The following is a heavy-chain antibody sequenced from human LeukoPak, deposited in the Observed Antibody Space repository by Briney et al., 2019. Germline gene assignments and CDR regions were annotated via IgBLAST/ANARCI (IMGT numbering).Heavy chain of an antibody. CDR1: GGSISSGGYY. CDR3: ARVMWGYCSSTSCYTGGWFDP. D-gene: IGHD2-2*02. J-gene: IGHJ5*02. CDR2: IYHSGST. V-gene: IGHV4-30-2*01. Sequence: SQTLSLTCTVSGGSISSGGYYWSWIRQPPGKGLEWIGYIYHSGSTNYNPSLKSRVTISVDTSKNQFSLKLSSVTAADTAVYYCARVMWGYCSSTSCYTGGWFDPWGQGTLVTVSS.